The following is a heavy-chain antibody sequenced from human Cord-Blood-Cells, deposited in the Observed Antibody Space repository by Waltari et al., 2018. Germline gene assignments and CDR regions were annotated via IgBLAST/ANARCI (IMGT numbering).Heavy chain of an antibody. CDR1: GGSISSGSYY. CDR3: ARSTYYYGSGSYYDAFDI. CDR2: IYTSGRT. J-gene: IGHJ3*02. V-gene: IGHV4-61*09. D-gene: IGHD3-10*01. Sequence: QVQLQESGPGLVKPSQTLSLTCTVSGGSISSGSYYWSWIRQPAGKGLEWIGYIYTSGRTNYNPSRKSRVTISVDTSKNQVSLKLSSVTAADTAVYYCARSTYYYGSGSYYDAFDIWGQGTMVTVSS.